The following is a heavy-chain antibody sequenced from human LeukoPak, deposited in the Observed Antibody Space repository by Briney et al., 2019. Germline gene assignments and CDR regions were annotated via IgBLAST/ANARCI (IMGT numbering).Heavy chain of an antibody. D-gene: IGHD6-19*01. CDR2: IKQDGSEK. CDR1: GFTFSSYW. Sequence: GGSLRLSCAASGFTFSSYWMSWVRQAPGKGLGWVANIKQDGSEKYYVDSVKGRFTISRDNAKNSLYLQMNSLRAEDTAVYYCARLTVAGTRGVINWFDPWGQGTLVTVSS. V-gene: IGHV3-7*01. J-gene: IGHJ5*02. CDR3: ARLTVAGTRGVINWFDP.